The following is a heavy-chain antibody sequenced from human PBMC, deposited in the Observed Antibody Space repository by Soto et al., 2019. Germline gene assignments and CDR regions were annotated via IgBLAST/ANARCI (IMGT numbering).Heavy chain of an antibody. CDR2: ISYDGSNK. V-gene: IGHV3-30*18. Sequence: GGSLRLSCAASGFSFSNFGMHWVRQAPGKGLEWVAVISYDGSNKYYADSVKGRFTISRDNSKNTLYLQMNSLRAEDTAVYYCAKSDTTVTSLYYYYGMDVWGQGTTVTVSS. CDR1: GFSFSNFG. CDR3: AKSDTTVTSLYYYYGMDV. D-gene: IGHD4-17*01. J-gene: IGHJ6*02.